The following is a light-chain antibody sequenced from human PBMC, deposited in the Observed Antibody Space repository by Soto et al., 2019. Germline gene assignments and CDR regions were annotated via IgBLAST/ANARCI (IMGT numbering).Light chain of an antibody. V-gene: IGKV1-5*01. J-gene: IGKJ5*01. Sequence: DIQMTHSPSTLSSXSXXXXTXXXRASQSISSWLAWYQQKPGKAPKLLIYDASNLESGVPSRFSGSGSGTDFTFTISSLQPEDIATYYCQQYDNLPITFGQGTRLEIK. CDR2: DAS. CDR3: QQYDNLPIT. CDR1: QSISSW.